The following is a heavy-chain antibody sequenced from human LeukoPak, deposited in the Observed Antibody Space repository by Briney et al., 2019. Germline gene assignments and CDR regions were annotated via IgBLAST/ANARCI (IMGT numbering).Heavy chain of an antibody. Sequence: PGGSLRLSCAASGFTVSNNRLSWVRQAPGMGLEWVSTIYSDGNTYYPDSVKGLFTISRDGSKNTLYLQLNSLRTEDTAIYYCVREREGSNSEHWGQGTLVTVSS. CDR1: GFTVSNNR. D-gene: IGHD1-26*01. J-gene: IGHJ1*01. CDR2: IYSDGNT. V-gene: IGHV3-53*01. CDR3: VREREGSNSEH.